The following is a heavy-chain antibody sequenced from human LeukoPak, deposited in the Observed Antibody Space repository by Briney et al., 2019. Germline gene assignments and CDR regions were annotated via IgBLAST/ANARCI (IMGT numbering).Heavy chain of an antibody. V-gene: IGHV4-4*07. Sequence: PSETLSLTCTVSGASISSSYCTWIRQFAGEGLEWIGRMSSGGSTTYNPSFKGRVTMSLDTSKRQFSLNLSSVTAADTAVYYCARDQTYYVSSGYYYVTYLQHWGQGILVTVSS. CDR2: MSSGGST. D-gene: IGHD3-22*01. J-gene: IGHJ1*01. CDR3: ARDQTYYVSSGYYYVTYLQH. CDR1: GASISSSY.